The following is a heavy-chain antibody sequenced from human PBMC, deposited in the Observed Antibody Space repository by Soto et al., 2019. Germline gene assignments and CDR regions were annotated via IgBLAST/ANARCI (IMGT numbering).Heavy chain of an antibody. D-gene: IGHD5-12*01. CDR3: AHRPRGYAYYFDY. CDR2: IYWDEDK. Sequence: QITLKESGPPLVKPTQTLTLTCTFSGFSLSTRGVAVGWFRQPPGKALEWLALIYWDEDKWYSPSLKTRLTITDDTSKNQVVLTMPNMDPVDTATYYCAHRPRGYAYYFDYWGQGTLFTVSS. J-gene: IGHJ4*02. V-gene: IGHV2-5*02. CDR1: GFSLSTRGVA.